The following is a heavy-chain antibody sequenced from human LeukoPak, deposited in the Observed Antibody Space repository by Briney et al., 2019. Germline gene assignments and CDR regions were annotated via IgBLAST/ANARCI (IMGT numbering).Heavy chain of an antibody. CDR3: ARYPRDGYNYCFDY. V-gene: IGHV4-31*03. Sequence: SETLSLTCTVSVGSISSGGYYWSWIRQHPRKGLEWIGYIYYSGSTYYNPSLKSRVTISVDTSKNQFSLKLSSVTAADTAVYYCARYPRDGYNYCFDYWGQGTLVTVSS. CDR1: VGSISSGGYY. CDR2: IYYSGST. J-gene: IGHJ4*02. D-gene: IGHD5-24*01.